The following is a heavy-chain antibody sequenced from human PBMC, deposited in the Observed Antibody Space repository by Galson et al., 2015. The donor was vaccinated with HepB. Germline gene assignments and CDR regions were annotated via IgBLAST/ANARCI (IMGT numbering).Heavy chain of an antibody. D-gene: IGHD6-19*01. J-gene: IGHJ3*02. CDR1: GYTFTGYY. Sequence: SVKVSCKASGYTFTGYYMHWVRQAPGQGLEWMGWINPNSGGTNYAQKFQGWVTMTRDTSISTAYMELSRLRSDDTAVYYCARGGSGWYEDAFDIWDQGTMVTVSS. CDR3: ARGGSGWYEDAFDI. CDR2: INPNSGGT. V-gene: IGHV1-2*04.